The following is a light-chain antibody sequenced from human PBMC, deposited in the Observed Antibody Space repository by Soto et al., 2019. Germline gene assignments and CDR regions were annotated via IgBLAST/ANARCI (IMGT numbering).Light chain of an antibody. CDR2: AAS. CDR3: QQYGNSPIT. Sequence: EIVMTQSPGTLSLSPGERVILSCRASQRIGSSVAWYQQKPGQAPRLLIYAASYRATGVPDRFSGSGSATDFRLTISRLEPEDFAVYYCQQYGNSPITFGHGTRLEI. J-gene: IGKJ5*01. V-gene: IGKV3-20*01. CDR1: QRIGSSV.